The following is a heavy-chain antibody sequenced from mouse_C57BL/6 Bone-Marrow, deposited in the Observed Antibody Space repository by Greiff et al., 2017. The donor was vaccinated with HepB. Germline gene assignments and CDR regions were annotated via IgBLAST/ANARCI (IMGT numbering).Heavy chain of an antibody. CDR2: ISDGGSYT. J-gene: IGHJ2*01. D-gene: IGHD2-3*01. V-gene: IGHV5-4*01. CDR3: ARDLVDGYFDY. CDR1: GFTFSSYA. Sequence: EVQGVESGGGLVKPGGSLKLSCAASGFTFSSYAMSWVRQTPEKRLEWVATISDGGSYTYYPDNVKGRFTISRDNAKNNLYLQMSHLKSEDTAMYYCARDLVDGYFDYWGQGTTLTVSS.